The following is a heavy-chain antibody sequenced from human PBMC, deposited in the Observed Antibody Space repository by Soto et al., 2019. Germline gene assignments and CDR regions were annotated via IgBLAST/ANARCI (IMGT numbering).Heavy chain of an antibody. D-gene: IGHD3-22*01. Sequence: SETLSLTCTVSGGSISSYYWSWIRQPPGKGLEWIGYIYYSGSTNYNPSLKSRVTISVDTSKNQFSLKLSSVTAADTAVYYCARDFGYDRNYYGMDVWGQGTTVTVSS. CDR1: GGSISSYY. CDR3: ARDFGYDRNYYGMDV. CDR2: IYYSGST. J-gene: IGHJ6*02. V-gene: IGHV4-59*01.